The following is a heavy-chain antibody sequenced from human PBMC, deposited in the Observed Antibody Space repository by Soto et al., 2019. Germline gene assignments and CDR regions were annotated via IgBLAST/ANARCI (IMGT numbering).Heavy chain of an antibody. J-gene: IGHJ4*02. D-gene: IGHD2-2*01. Sequence: GWSLRLSCAASGFTFSSYGMHWVRQAPGKGLEWVAVIWYDGSNKYYADSVKGRFTISRDNSKNTLYLQMNSLRAEDAAVYYCARDSAYFDDWGQGTLVTVSS. CDR3: ARDSAYFDD. V-gene: IGHV3-33*01. CDR1: GFTFSSYG. CDR2: IWYDGSNK.